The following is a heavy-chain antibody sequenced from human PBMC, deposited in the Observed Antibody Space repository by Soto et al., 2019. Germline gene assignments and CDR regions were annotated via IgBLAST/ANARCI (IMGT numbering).Heavy chain of an antibody. V-gene: IGHV4-59*08. CDR1: GGSISSYY. CDR3: TTASYYDTSGDFDY. CDR2: IYYSGST. D-gene: IGHD3-22*01. Sequence: SETLSLTCTVSGGSISSYYWSWIRQPPGKGLEWIGYIYYSGSTNYNPSLKSRVTISVDTSKNQFSLKLSSVTAADTAVYYCTTASYYDTSGDFDYWGQGTLVTVSS. J-gene: IGHJ4*02.